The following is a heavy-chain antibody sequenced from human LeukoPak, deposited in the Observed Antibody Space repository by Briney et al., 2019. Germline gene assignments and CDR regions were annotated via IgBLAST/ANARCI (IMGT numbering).Heavy chain of an antibody. CDR2: INYSGST. Sequence: SETLSLTCTVSGVSMRGAYWSWIRQPPGKGLEWIGYINYSGSTNYNPSLKSRVTISIDTSKNQFSLKLSSVTAADTAVYYCARDPFVEAAAGNWFDPWGQGTLVTVSS. V-gene: IGHV4-59*01. D-gene: IGHD6-13*01. J-gene: IGHJ5*02. CDR1: GVSMRGAY. CDR3: ARDPFVEAAAGNWFDP.